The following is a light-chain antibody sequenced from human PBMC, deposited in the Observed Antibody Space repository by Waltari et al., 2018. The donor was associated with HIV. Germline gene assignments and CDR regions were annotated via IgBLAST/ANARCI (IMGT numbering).Light chain of an antibody. J-gene: IGLJ3*02. V-gene: IGLV1-47*01. Sequence: QSVLTQPPSASGTPGQRVTISCSGGSFNIGSNYVYWYQQFPGTAPKLLIYRNTPRPSGVPDRFSGSKSATSASLAISGLRSEDEADYFCAAWDDSVSGRVFGGGTKLTVL. CDR1: SFNIGSNY. CDR2: RNT. CDR3: AAWDDSVSGRV.